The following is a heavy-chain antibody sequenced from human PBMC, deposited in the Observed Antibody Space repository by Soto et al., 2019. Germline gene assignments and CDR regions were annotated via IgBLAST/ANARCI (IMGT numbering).Heavy chain of an antibody. D-gene: IGHD1-26*01. CDR3: AKGSYSGRYSDFDC. CDR1: GFTFSSYG. V-gene: IGHV3-30*18. J-gene: IGHJ4*02. Sequence: PGGSLSLSCAASGFTFSSYGRFWVRQAPGRGLEWVAFISYDGSDKCSDSVKGRFTISRDNSKNTLYLQMNSLKAEDTAVYYCAKGSYSGRYSDFDCWGQGTLVTVYS. CDR2: ISYDGSDK.